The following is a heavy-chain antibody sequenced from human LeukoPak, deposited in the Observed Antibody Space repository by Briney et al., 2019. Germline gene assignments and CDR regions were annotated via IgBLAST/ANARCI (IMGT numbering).Heavy chain of an antibody. V-gene: IGHV3-21*01. J-gene: IGHJ3*02. Sequence: GGSLRLSCAASGFTFSSYSMNWVRQAPGKGLEWVSSISSSSSYIYYADSVKGRFTISRDNAKNSLYLQMNSLRAEDTAVYYCAREIQVVGATTRGVNDGAFDIWGQGTMVTVSS. CDR2: ISSSSSYI. D-gene: IGHD1-26*01. CDR3: AREIQVVGATTRGVNDGAFDI. CDR1: GFTFSSYS.